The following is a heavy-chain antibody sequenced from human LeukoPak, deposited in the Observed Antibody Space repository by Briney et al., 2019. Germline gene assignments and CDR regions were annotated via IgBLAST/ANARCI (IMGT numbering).Heavy chain of an antibody. V-gene: IGHV4-59*01. Sequence: PSETLSLTCTVPGGSISSYYWSWIRQPPGKGLEWIGYIYYSGSTNYNPSLESRVTISVDTSKNQFSLKLRSVTAADTAVYYCANGGYCSSTSCYPNRFDPWGQGTLVTVSS. D-gene: IGHD2-2*01. CDR1: GGSISSYY. J-gene: IGHJ5*02. CDR3: ANGGYCSSTSCYPNRFDP. CDR2: IYYSGST.